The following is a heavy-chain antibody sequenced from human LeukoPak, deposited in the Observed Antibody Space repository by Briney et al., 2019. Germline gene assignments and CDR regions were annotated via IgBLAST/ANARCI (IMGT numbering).Heavy chain of an antibody. D-gene: IGHD3-22*01. CDR1: GYTFSGYY. Sequence: GASVKVSCKASGYTFSGYYMHWVRQAPGQGLEWMGWINPDSGVTHYVQKFQGRLTMTRDASISTFYLEVSRLRSDDTAVYFCATYSTMIEVLWGQGTLVTVSS. CDR2: INPDSGVT. V-gene: IGHV1-2*02. CDR3: ATYSTMIEVL. J-gene: IGHJ4*02.